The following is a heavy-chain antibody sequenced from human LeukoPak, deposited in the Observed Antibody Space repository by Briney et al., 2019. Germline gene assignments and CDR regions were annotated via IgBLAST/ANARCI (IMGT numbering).Heavy chain of an antibody. J-gene: IGHJ4*02. CDR1: GFSFSNYD. D-gene: IGHD5-12*01. CDR3: AKDMQTWPRFPDY. Sequence: GGSLRLSCGASGFSFSNYDMSWVRQAPGKGLEWVSGINDSGSTRFYVDSVKGRFTSSRDNPKNTLYLQMNGLRVEDTAVYYCAKDMQTWPRFPDYWGQGTLVSVSS. V-gene: IGHV3-23*01. CDR2: INDSGSTR.